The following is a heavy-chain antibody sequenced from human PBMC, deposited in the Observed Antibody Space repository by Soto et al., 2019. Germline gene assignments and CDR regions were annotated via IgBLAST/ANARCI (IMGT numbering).Heavy chain of an antibody. D-gene: IGHD4-17*01. CDR3: TRKNTVTELWYYYYYMDV. CDR1: GFTFGDYA. J-gene: IGHJ6*03. Sequence: GGSLRLSCTASGFTFGDYAMSWFRQAPGKGLEWVGFIRSKAYGGTTEYAASVKGRFTISRDDSKSIAYLQMNSLKTEDTAVYYCTRKNTVTELWYYYYYMDVWGKGTTVTVSS. CDR2: IRSKAYGGTT. V-gene: IGHV3-49*03.